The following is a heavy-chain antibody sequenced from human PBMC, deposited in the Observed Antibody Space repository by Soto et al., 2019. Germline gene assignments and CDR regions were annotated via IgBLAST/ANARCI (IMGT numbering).Heavy chain of an antibody. CDR1: GYTLTRYD. CDR2: TNPKSGFT. V-gene: IGHV1-8*01. Sequence: ASVKVSCKASGYTLTRYDINWVRQAPGQGLEWMGWTNPKSGFTGSAQKFQGRITMTRDSSISTAYMELNSLRSEDTAVYYCARTDGDLDYWGQGTLVTVSS. J-gene: IGHJ4*02. CDR3: ARTDGDLDY. D-gene: IGHD4-17*01.